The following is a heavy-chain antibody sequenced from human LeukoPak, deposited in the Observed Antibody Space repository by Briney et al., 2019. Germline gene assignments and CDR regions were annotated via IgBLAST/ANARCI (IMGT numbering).Heavy chain of an antibody. J-gene: IGHJ4*02. V-gene: IGHV3-21*01. CDR2: ISSSSSYI. D-gene: IGHD3-22*01. Sequence: PGGSLRLSCAASGFTFSSYSMNWVRQAPGKGLEWVSSISSSSSYIYYADSVKGRFTISRDNAKNSLYLQMNSLRAEDTAAYYCARDPLYYYDSSGYKGLGESGGYWGQGTLVTVSS. CDR1: GFTFSSYS. CDR3: ARDPLYYYDSSGYKGLGESGGY.